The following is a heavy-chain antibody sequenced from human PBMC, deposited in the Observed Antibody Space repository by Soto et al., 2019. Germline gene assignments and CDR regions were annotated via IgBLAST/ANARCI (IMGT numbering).Heavy chain of an antibody. CDR1: GFTFSNSW. D-gene: IGHD2-2*01. CDR2: INADGTST. CDR3: LKGLARRVGVPRFYFDS. Sequence: PGGSLRLSCAASGFTFSNSWMHWVRQVSGKGLEWVSRINADGTSTSYADSVKGRFTISRDKAKNTMNMHVNSLRAEDTAVYSCLKGLARRVGVPRFYFDSWGEGAMVTGSS. V-gene: IGHV3-74*01. J-gene: IGHJ4*02.